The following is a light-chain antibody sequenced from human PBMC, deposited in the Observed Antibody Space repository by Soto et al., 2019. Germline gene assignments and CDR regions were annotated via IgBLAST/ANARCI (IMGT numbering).Light chain of an antibody. Sequence: QSVLTQPPSVSGAPGQRVSISCTGSSSNIGARFDVHWYQQVAGAAPKLLIFSNSQRPSGVPDRFSGAKSGTSASLAISGLQSEDEANYYCATWDDGLSAYVFGTGTKLTVL. CDR1: SSNIGARFD. V-gene: IGLV1-40*01. CDR2: SNS. CDR3: ATWDDGLSAYV. J-gene: IGLJ1*01.